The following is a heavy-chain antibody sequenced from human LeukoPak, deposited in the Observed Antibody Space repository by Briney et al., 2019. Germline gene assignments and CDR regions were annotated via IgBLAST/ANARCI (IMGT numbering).Heavy chain of an antibody. D-gene: IGHD3-9*01. V-gene: IGHV4-39*01. CDR3: ARQPPYDILTGYSIADY. CDR2: IYYSGST. CDR1: GGSISSSSYY. J-gene: IGHJ4*02. Sequence: PSETLSLTCTVSGGSISSSSYYWGWIRQPPGKGLEWIGSIYYSGSTYYNPSLKSRVTISVDTSKNQFSLKLSSVTAADTAVYYCARQPPYDILTGYSIADYWGQGTLVTVSS.